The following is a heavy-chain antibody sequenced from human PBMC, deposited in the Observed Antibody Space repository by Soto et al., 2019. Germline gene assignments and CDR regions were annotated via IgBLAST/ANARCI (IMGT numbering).Heavy chain of an antibody. CDR2: ISGSGGST. D-gene: IGHD6-13*01. Sequence: GGSLRLSCAASGFTFSSYAMSWVRQAPGKGLEWVSAISGSGGSTYYADSVKGRFTISRDNSKNTLYLQMNSLRAEDTAVYYCAAKYSSSWYKYFQHWGQGTPVTVSS. CDR1: GFTFSSYA. V-gene: IGHV3-23*01. J-gene: IGHJ1*01. CDR3: AAKYSSSWYKYFQH.